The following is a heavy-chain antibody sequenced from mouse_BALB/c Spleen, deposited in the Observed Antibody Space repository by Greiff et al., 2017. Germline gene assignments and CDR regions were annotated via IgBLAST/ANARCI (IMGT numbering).Heavy chain of an antibody. CDR3: ARDGYYEAY. Sequence: EVQLQESGPGLVKPSQSLSLTCSVTGYSITSGYYWNWIRQFPGNKLEWMGYISYDGSNNYNPSLKNRISITRDTSKNQFFLKLNSVTTEETATYYCARDGYYEAYWGQGTLVTVSA. CDR1: GYSITSGYY. D-gene: IGHD2-3*01. V-gene: IGHV3-6*02. J-gene: IGHJ3*01. CDR2: ISYDGSN.